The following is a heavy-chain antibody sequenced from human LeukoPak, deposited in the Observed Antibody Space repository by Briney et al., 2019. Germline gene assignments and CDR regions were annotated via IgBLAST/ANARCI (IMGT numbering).Heavy chain of an antibody. Sequence: GASLRLSCAASGFTFSSYSMNWVRQAPGKGLEWVSSISSSSSYIYYADSVKGRFTISRDNAKNSLYLQMNSLRAEDTAVYYCARARGPGDAFDIWGQGTMVTVSS. J-gene: IGHJ3*02. V-gene: IGHV3-21*01. D-gene: IGHD3-10*01. CDR3: ARARGPGDAFDI. CDR1: GFTFSSYS. CDR2: ISSSSSYI.